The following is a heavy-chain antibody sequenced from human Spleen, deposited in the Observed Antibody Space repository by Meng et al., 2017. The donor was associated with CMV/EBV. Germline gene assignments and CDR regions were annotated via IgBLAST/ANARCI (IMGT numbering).Heavy chain of an antibody. Sequence: DTCSSISRSSVWNGVGQPPGKGLECIGEIYHSGSANYNPSLKSRVTISVDKSKYQFSLKLSSVTAADTAVYYCARGGVLGLGSFDYWGQGTLVTVSS. D-gene: IGHD3-16*01. J-gene: IGHJ4*02. CDR3: ARGGVLGLGSFDY. CDR2: IYHSGSA. CDR1: CSSISRSSV. V-gene: IGHV4-4*02.